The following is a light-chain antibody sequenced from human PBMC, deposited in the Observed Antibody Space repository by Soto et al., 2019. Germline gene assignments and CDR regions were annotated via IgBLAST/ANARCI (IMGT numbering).Light chain of an antibody. CDR3: QQYGNSPIT. CDR2: GAS. J-gene: IGKJ5*01. CDR1: QSVSTSF. Sequence: EIVLTQSPDTLSLSPGERVTLSCRASQSVSTSFLGWYQQRPGQAPRLLIYGASSRATGVSDRFSGSGSGTDFTLTISRLETEDFAMYYCQQYGNSPITFGQGTRLEIK. V-gene: IGKV3-20*01.